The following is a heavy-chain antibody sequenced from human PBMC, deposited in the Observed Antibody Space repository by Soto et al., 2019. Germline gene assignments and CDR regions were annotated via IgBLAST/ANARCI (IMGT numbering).Heavy chain of an antibody. D-gene: IGHD5-18*01. Sequence: EVQLVESGGGLVKPGESLRLSCAASGFTFSSYTMNWVRQAPGKGLEWVSSINSMSSDIYYADSLKGRFTISRDNAKNSLYLQMNSLTAEDTAVYYCARVAMVNYYFYYYMAVWGKGTTVTVSS. CDR2: INSMSSDI. CDR3: ARVAMVNYYFYYYMAV. J-gene: IGHJ6*03. CDR1: GFTFSSYT. V-gene: IGHV3-21*06.